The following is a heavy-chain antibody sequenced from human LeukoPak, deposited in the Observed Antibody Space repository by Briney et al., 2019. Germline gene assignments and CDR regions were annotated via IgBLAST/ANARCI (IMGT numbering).Heavy chain of an antibody. CDR1: GYSFTSYW. V-gene: IGHV5-51*01. Sequence: GESLKISCKGSGYSFTSYWIGWVRQMPGKGLEWMGIIYPGDSDTRYSPSFQGQVTISADKSISTAYLQWSSLKASDTAMYYCARLGRYCSSTSCPLWFDPWGREPWSPSPQ. CDR3: ARLGRYCSSTSCPLWFDP. CDR2: IYPGDSDT. D-gene: IGHD2-2*01. J-gene: IGHJ5*02.